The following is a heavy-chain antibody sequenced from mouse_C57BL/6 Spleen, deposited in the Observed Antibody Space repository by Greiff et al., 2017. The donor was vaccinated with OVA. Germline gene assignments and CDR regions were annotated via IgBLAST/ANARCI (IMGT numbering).Heavy chain of an antibody. Sequence: QVQLQQPGAELVMPGASVKLSCKASGYTFTSYWMHWVKQRPGQGLEWIGEIDPSDSYTNYNQKFKGKATLTVDKSSSTAYMQLSSLTSEDSAVYYCARGGYGNYRYFDVWGTGTTVTVSS. J-gene: IGHJ1*03. D-gene: IGHD2-1*01. CDR2: IDPSDSYT. CDR1: GYTFTSYW. CDR3: ARGGYGNYRYFDV. V-gene: IGHV1-69*01.